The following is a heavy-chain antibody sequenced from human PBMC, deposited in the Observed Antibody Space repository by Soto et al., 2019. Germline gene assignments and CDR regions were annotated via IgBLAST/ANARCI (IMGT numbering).Heavy chain of an antibody. D-gene: IGHD2-15*01. CDR2: IYCEGGGT. V-gene: IGHV3-9*01. J-gene: IGHJ4*02. Sequence: EVQLVESGGGLVQPGRSLRLSCVISGFTCNYNAMHWVRQAPGKGLEWVSAIYCEGGGTGYADSVKGRFTISRDKAKNSLYLQMNSMRPECTAFYYCIVETSPGGAGNWGQGTLVTVS. CDR3: IVETSPGGAGN. CDR1: GFTCNYNA.